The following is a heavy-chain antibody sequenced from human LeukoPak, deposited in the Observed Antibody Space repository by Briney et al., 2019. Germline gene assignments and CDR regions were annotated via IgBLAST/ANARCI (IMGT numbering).Heavy chain of an antibody. D-gene: IGHD3-10*01. CDR2: ISGSGGST. Sequence: PGGSLRLSCAASGFTFSSFWMSWVRQAPGKGLEWVSAISGSGGSTYYADSVKGRFTISRDNSKNTLYLQMNSLRAEDTAVYYCAKGSRGDYDSGSYLYFDYWGQGTLVTVSS. V-gene: IGHV3-23*01. CDR1: GFTFSSFW. CDR3: AKGSRGDYDSGSYLYFDY. J-gene: IGHJ4*02.